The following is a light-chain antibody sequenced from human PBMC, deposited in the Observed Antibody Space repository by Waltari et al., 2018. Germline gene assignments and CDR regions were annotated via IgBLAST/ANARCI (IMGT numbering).Light chain of an antibody. CDR2: DDN. CDR3: YSTDSTGNHVV. Sequence: SYELTQPPSVSVSPGQTARNTCSGDALPKTYAFWYQQKSGQAPVLIIYDDNKRPSGIPERFSGSSSGTMATLTISGAQVEDEADYYCYSTDSTGNHVVFGGGTKLTVL. J-gene: IGLJ2*01. V-gene: IGLV3-10*01. CDR1: ALPKTY.